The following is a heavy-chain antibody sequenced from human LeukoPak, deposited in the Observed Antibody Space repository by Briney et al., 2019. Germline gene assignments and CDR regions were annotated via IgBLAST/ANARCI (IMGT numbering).Heavy chain of an antibody. J-gene: IGHJ4*02. CDR2: INHSGST. V-gene: IGHV4-34*01. Sequence: SETLSLTCAVYGGSFSGYYWSWIRQPPGKGLEWIGEINHSGSTNSNPSLKSRVTISVDTSKNQFSLKLSSVTAADTAVYYCARSRAMVRGAKGHYFDYWGQGTLVTVSS. D-gene: IGHD3-10*01. CDR1: GGSFSGYY. CDR3: ARSRAMVRGAKGHYFDY.